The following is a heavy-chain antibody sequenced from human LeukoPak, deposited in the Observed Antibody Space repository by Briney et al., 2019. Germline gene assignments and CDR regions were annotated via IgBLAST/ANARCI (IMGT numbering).Heavy chain of an antibody. V-gene: IGHV3-48*01. CDR3: ARVRSDYSSSSPPDY. CDR1: GFTFSSYS. J-gene: IGHJ4*02. D-gene: IGHD6-6*01. CDR2: ISSSSSTI. Sequence: QPRGSLRLSCAASGFTFSSYSMNWVRQAPGKGLEWVSYISSSSSTIYYADSVKGRFTISRDNAKNSLYLQMNSLRAEDTAIYYCARVRSDYSSSSPPDYWGQGTPVTVSS.